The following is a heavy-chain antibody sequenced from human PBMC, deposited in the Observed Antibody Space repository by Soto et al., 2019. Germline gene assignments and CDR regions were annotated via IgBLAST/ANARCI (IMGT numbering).Heavy chain of an antibody. CDR1: GFSFSAYC. V-gene: IGHV3-7*01. CDR3: VGAGSSGWHFDS. J-gene: IGHJ4*02. D-gene: IGHD6-19*01. Sequence: XVSLRLTCEASGFSFSAYCMSWVRQAPGKGLEWVANIMQDGSQKYLVDSVKGRFTISRDNAKNSLYLQMNSLRAEDTAVYYSVGAGSSGWHFDSWGQGTLVTVPS. CDR2: IMQDGSQK.